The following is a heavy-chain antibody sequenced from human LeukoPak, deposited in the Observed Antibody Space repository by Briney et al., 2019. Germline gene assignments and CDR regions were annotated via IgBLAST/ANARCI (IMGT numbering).Heavy chain of an antibody. D-gene: IGHD2-2*01. Sequence: GGSLRLSCAASGFTFSDYYMSWIRQAPRKGLEWVSYISSSGSTIYYADSVKGRFTISRGNAKNSLYLQMNSLRAEDTAVYYCARGSQLLPSGFDPWGQGTLVTVSS. CDR1: GFTFSDYY. V-gene: IGHV3-11*04. CDR2: ISSSGSTI. J-gene: IGHJ5*02. CDR3: ARGSQLLPSGFDP.